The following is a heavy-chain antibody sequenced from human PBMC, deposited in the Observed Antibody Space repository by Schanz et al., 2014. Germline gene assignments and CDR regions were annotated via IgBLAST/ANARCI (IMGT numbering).Heavy chain of an antibody. D-gene: IGHD4-17*01. V-gene: IGHV4-31*03. CDR3: ARDRGHGDLPGDI. CDR2: ISYSGST. Sequence: QVQLQESGPGLVKPSQTLSLTCTVSGGSVSSGGDYWSWIRQHPGKGLEWIGFISYSGSTYYNPTLKSRVTISVDTSKNQFAQNLSSATAADTAVYYCARDRGHGDLPGDIWGQGTRVTVSS. J-gene: IGHJ3*02. CDR1: GGSVSSGGDY.